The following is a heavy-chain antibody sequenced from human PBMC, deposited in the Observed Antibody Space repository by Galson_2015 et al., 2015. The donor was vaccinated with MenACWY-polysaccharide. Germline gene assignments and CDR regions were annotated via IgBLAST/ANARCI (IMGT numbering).Heavy chain of an antibody. CDR2: INAFNGHT. V-gene: IGHV1-18*01. D-gene: IGHD6-13*01. Sequence: QSGAEVKKPGASAKVSCKASGYIFTNYGINWVRQAPGQGPEWMGWINAFNGHTKYTQNLQSRVTITIDTSTNTVYMELRSLRSDDTAVYYCAGGSRGIAAAGIGFDSWGQGTLVTVSS. CDR1: GYIFTNYG. J-gene: IGHJ4*02. CDR3: AGGSRGIAAAGIGFDS.